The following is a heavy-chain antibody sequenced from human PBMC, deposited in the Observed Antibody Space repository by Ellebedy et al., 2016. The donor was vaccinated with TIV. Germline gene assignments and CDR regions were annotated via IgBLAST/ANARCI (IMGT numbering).Heavy chain of an antibody. Sequence: PGGSLRLSCAASGFTFSSYSLNWVHQAPGKGQEWVSYISSSSSTMYYADSVKGRFTISRDNAKSSLFLQMNSLRDEDTAVYYCTRVGVLERRGAFDIWGQGTMVTVSS. V-gene: IGHV3-48*02. CDR3: TRVGVLERRGAFDI. J-gene: IGHJ3*02. D-gene: IGHD1-1*01. CDR2: ISSSSSTM. CDR1: GFTFSSYS.